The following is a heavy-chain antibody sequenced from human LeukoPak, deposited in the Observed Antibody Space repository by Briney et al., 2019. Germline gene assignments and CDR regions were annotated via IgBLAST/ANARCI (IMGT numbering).Heavy chain of an antibody. CDR1: GYTFTGYG. D-gene: IGHD1-26*01. V-gene: IGHV1-18*01. CDR2: ISAYNGNT. J-gene: IGHJ4*02. Sequence: ASVKVSCKASGYTFTGYGISWVRQAPGQGLEWMGWISAYNGNTNYAQKLQGRVTMTTDTSTSTAYMELRSLRSDDTAVYYCARDQSELLPFDYWGQGTLVTVSS. CDR3: ARDQSELLPFDY.